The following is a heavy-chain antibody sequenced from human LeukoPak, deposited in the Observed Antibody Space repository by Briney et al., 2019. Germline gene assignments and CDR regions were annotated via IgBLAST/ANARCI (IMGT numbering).Heavy chain of an antibody. Sequence: ASVKVSCKAYGYNFIDYYIHWVRRAPGQGLQWMGWINPNNGGTNSAQTFQGRVTMTRDTSINTVYLELSRLTSNDTAVYYCTRDHLRPLRLNDYHASDYWGQGTQVTVSS. D-gene: IGHD4-11*01. CDR1: GYNFIDYY. CDR3: TRDHLRPLRLNDYHASDY. CDR2: INPNNGGT. J-gene: IGHJ4*02. V-gene: IGHV1-2*02.